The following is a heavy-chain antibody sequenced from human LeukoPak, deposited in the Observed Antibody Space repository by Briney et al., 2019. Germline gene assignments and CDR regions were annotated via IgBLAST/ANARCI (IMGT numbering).Heavy chain of an antibody. V-gene: IGHV3-48*04. CDR1: GFTFSDYT. J-gene: IGHJ4*02. CDR3: AQSSIFDS. CDR2: ISTSSSTI. Sequence: QSGGSLRLSCAVSGFTFSDYTMTWVRQAPGKGLEWVSYISTSSSTIYYADSVKGLFTISRDNTKNALYLQMNSLRAEDTAVYYCAQSSIFDSWGQGTLVTVSS.